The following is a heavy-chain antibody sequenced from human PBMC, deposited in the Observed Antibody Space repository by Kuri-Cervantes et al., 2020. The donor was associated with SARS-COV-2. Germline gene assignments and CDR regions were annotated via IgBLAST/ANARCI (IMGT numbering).Heavy chain of an antibody. V-gene: IGHV3-30*18. CDR3: AKDRVGVQDF. Sequence: GSLKISCAASGFNFSRTDMHWVRQAPGKGLEWVAVISHDGKNKKCIASGKGRFTISRDNSQNTLYLHMESLRSEDTAMYYCAKDRVGVQDFWGQGTLVTVSS. CDR2: ISHDGKNK. CDR1: GFNFSRTD. D-gene: IGHD2-21*01. J-gene: IGHJ4*02.